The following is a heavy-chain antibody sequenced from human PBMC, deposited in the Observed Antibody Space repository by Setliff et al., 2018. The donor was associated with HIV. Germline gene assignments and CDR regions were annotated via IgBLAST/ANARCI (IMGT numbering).Heavy chain of an antibody. CDR3: ARQCMVRGVIITLYFDY. CDR1: GYSISSGYY. V-gene: IGHV4-38-2*01. CDR2: IYHSGST. J-gene: IGHJ4*02. D-gene: IGHD3-10*01. Sequence: SETLSLTCAVSGYSISSGYYWGWIRQPPGKGLEWIGSIYHSGSTYYNPSLKSRVTISVDTSKNQFSLKLSSVTAADTAVYYCARQCMVRGVIITLYFDYWGQGTLVTVSS.